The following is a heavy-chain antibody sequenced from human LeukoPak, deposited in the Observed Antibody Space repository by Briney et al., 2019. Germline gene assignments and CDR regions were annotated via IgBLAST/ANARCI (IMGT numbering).Heavy chain of an antibody. CDR3: ARQSGSGFANYYYGMDV. CDR2: IYYGGST. CDR1: GGSISSSSYY. D-gene: IGHD6-25*01. V-gene: IGHV4-39*01. J-gene: IGHJ6*02. Sequence: PSETLSLTCTVSGGSISSSSYYWGWIRQPPGKGLEWIGSIYYGGSTYYKPSLRSRVTISVDTSKNQCSLKLRSVTAAETAVYYCARQSGSGFANYYYGMDVWGQGTTVTVSS.